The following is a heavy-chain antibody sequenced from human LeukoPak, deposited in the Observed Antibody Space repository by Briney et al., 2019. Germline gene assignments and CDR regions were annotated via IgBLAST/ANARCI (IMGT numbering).Heavy chain of an antibody. D-gene: IGHD3-9*01. V-gene: IGHV4-39*01. CDR1: GGSISSSSYY. CDR3: ARGGRYFDWLPAAPFDY. J-gene: IGHJ4*02. Sequence: PSETLSLTCTVSGGSISSSSYYWGWIRQPPGKGLEWIGSIYYSGSTYYNPSLKSRVTISVDTSKNQFSLKLSSVTAADTAVYYCARGGRYFDWLPAAPFDYWGQGTLFTVSS. CDR2: IYYSGST.